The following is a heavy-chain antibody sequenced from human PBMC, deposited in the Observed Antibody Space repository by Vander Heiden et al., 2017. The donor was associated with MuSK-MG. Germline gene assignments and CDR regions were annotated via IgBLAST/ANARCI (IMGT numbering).Heavy chain of an antibody. Sequence: VHLVQSGAQVQKPRESLRSSCTGPGYSSPGYWISWGRQMPGKGLEWMGRMDPGDSYTSYSPAFQGHDTTSADKPISTACLQWSSLKASDTAMYYCARPFRGSYYGDDFDIWGHGTMVTVS. J-gene: IGHJ3*02. CDR1: GYSSPGYW. V-gene: IGHV5-10-1*03. CDR2: MDPGDSYT. CDR3: ARPFRGSYYGDDFDI. D-gene: IGHD1-26*01.